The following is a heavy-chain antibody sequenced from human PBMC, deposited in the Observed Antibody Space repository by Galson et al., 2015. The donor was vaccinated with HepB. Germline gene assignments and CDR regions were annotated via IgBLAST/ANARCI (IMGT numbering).Heavy chain of an antibody. CDR1: GFVFSNYD. D-gene: IGHD2-15*01. J-gene: IGHJ4*02. CDR2: LSYDGSQK. Sequence: SLRLSCAASGFVFSNYDMHWVRQAPGKGLEWVASLSYDGSQKHYGDSVKGRFTISSDESDHTLYLQMNSLRPEDTAIYYCAREGVVGSAFGFWGQGTLVTVSS. V-gene: IGHV3-30*03. CDR3: AREGVVGSAFGF.